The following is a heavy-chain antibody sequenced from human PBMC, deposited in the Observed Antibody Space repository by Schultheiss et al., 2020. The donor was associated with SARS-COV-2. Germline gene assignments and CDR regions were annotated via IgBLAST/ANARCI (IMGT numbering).Heavy chain of an antibody. Sequence: GGSLRLSCAASGFTFSSYGMHWVRQAPGKGLVWVSRINSDGSSTYYADSVKGRFTISRDNSKNTLYLQMNSLRAEDTAVYYCAKDSWGQYYYDSSGYLDYWGQGTLVTVS. V-gene: IGHV3-NL1*01. CDR3: AKDSWGQYYYDSSGYLDY. CDR2: INSDGSST. D-gene: IGHD3-22*01. J-gene: IGHJ4*02. CDR1: GFTFSSYG.